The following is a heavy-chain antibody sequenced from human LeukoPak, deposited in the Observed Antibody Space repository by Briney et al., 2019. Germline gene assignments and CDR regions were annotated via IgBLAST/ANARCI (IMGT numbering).Heavy chain of an antibody. V-gene: IGHV3-23*01. CDR1: GFTFSSYA. D-gene: IGHD4-17*01. CDR2: ISAGGSST. CDR3: ARGQYGAYDY. J-gene: IGHJ4*02. Sequence: GGSLRLSCAASGFTFSSYAMSWVRQAPGKGLQWVSAISAGGSSTYYADSVKGRFTISRDNSKNTLYLQMNSLRAEDTAVYYCARGQYGAYDYWGQGTLVTVSS.